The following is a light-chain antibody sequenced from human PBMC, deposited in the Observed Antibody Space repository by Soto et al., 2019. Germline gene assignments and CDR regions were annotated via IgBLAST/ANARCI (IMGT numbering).Light chain of an antibody. CDR3: QQSYSTTWT. J-gene: IGKJ1*01. Sequence: DIQMTQSPSSLSASVGDRFTITCRESQGITTYLNWYQQTPGKAPKLMIYAASSLQSGVPSRFSCSGAETDCTRPISSLQPEDVATYSCQQSYSTTWTFGQGTKVDIK. CDR1: QGITTY. V-gene: IGKV1-39*01. CDR2: AAS.